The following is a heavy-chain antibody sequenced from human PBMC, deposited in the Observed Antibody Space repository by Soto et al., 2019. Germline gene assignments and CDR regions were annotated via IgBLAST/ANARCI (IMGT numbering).Heavy chain of an antibody. CDR1: GFSLSTSGVG. D-gene: IGHD3-10*01. Sequence: QITLKESGPTLVKPKQTLTLTCTFSGFSLSTSGVGVGWIRQPPGKALEWLALIYWDDDKRYSPSLKSRLTITKDTSKNQVVLTMTNMDPVDTATYYCAHKGNERITMVFDYWGQGTLVTVSS. V-gene: IGHV2-5*02. J-gene: IGHJ4*02. CDR2: IYWDDDK. CDR3: AHKGNERITMVFDY.